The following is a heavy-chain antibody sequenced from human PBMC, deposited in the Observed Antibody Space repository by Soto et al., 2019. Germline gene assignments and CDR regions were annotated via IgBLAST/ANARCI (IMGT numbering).Heavy chain of an antibody. V-gene: IGHV4-39*01. CDR2: IYYSGST. D-gene: IGHD4-17*01. CDR3: ARQIVGDGGDAFDI. CDR1: GGSISSSSYY. J-gene: IGHJ3*02. Sequence: SETLSLTCTVSGGSISSSSYYWGWIRQPPGKGLEWIGSIYYSGSTYYNPSLKSRVTISVDTSKNQFSLKLSSVTAADTAVYYCARQIVGDGGDAFDIWGQGTMVTVSS.